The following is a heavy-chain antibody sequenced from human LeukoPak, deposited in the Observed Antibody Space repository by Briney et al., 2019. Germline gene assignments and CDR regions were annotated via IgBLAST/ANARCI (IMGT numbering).Heavy chain of an antibody. D-gene: IGHD3-10*01. J-gene: IGHJ5*02. CDR2: IIPIFGTA. V-gene: IGHV1-69*01. Sequence: ASVKVSCKASGGTFSSYAISWLRQAPGQGLEWMGGIIPIFGTANYAQKFQGRVTITADESTSTAYMELSSLRSEDTAVYYCARDVVYYGSGSPNWFDPWGQGTLVTVSS. CDR1: GGTFSSYA. CDR3: ARDVVYYGSGSPNWFDP.